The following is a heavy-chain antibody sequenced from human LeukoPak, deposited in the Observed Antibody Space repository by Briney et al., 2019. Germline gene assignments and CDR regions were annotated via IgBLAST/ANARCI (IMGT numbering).Heavy chain of an antibody. Sequence: ASVKVSCKASGYTFTGYYMHWVRQAPGQGLEWIGWNSPNRGRTNYAEKLQGRVTMTRDMSISTAYMELSRLRSDDTAVYFCAFPGDGYELYYFDYWGQGTLVTVSS. V-gene: IGHV1-2*02. D-gene: IGHD5-24*01. CDR1: GYTFTGYY. CDR2: NSPNRGRT. CDR3: AFPGDGYELYYFDY. J-gene: IGHJ4*02.